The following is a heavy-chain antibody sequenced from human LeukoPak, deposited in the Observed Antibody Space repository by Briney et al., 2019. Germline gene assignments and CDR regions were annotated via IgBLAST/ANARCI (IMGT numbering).Heavy chain of an antibody. V-gene: IGHV4-34*01. J-gene: IGHJ4*02. Sequence: SETLSLTCAVYGGSFTDFYWIWIRQPPGKGLEWIGELNHSGRPSYNSSLKSRVTISLDTSKNQFSLKVTSVTAAVTAVYYCASSTDYDFIGGLWAQGTLVTVSS. CDR3: ASSTDYDFIGGL. CDR1: GGSFTDFY. D-gene: IGHD3-3*01. CDR2: LNHSGRP.